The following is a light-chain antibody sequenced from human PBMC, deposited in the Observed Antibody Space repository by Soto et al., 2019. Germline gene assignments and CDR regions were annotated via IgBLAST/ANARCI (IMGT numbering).Light chain of an antibody. CDR2: DAS. CDR3: QQYGSSAPIT. V-gene: IGKV3-20*01. J-gene: IGKJ5*01. Sequence: EIVLTQSPGTLSLSPGERATLSCRASQSVSSNYLAWYQQKPGQAPSLLIYDASSRATGIPDRFSGSGSGTGFTLTISRLEPEDFAMYYCQQYGSSAPITFGQGTRLEIE. CDR1: QSVSSNY.